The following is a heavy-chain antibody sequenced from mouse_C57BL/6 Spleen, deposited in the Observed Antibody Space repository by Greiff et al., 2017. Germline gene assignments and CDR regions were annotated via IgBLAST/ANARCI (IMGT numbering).Heavy chain of an antibody. CDR2: ISSGGDYI. D-gene: IGHD3-1*01. CDR1: GFTFSSYA. Sequence: EVMLVESGAGLVKPGGSLKLSCAASGFTFSSYAMSWVRQTPEKRLEWVAYISSGGDYIYYADTVKGRFTISRDNARNTLYLQMSSLKSEDTAMYYCTRGTGSFDYWGQGTTLTVSS. CDR3: TRGTGSFDY. V-gene: IGHV5-9-1*02. J-gene: IGHJ2*01.